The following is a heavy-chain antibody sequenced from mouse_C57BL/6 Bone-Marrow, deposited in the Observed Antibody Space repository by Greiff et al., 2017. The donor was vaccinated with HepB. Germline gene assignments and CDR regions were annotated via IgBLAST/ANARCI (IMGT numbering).Heavy chain of an antibody. CDR2: IDPSDSYT. CDR1: GYTFTSYW. V-gene: IGHV1-50*01. CDR3: AGVPAEVGY. Sequence: QVQLQQPGAELVKPGASVKLSCKASGYTFTSYWMQWVKQRPGQGLEWIGEIDPSDSYTNYNQKFKGKATLTVDTSSSTAYMQLSSLTSEDSAVYYCAGVPAEVGYWGQGTTLTVSS. J-gene: IGHJ2*01. D-gene: IGHD5-1*01.